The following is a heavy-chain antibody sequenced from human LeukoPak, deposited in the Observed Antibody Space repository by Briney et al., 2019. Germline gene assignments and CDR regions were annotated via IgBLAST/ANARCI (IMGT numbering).Heavy chain of an antibody. CDR2: ISAYNGNT. J-gene: IGHJ4*02. CDR3: ARDRYYGSGKRYFDY. V-gene: IGHV1-18*01. Sequence: ASVKVSCKASGYTFTSYGISWVRQAPGQGLEWVGWISAYNGNTNYAQKLQGRVTMTTDTSTSTAYMELRSLRSDDTAVYYCARDRYYGSGKRYFDYWGQGTLVTVSS. D-gene: IGHD3-10*01. CDR1: GYTFTSYG.